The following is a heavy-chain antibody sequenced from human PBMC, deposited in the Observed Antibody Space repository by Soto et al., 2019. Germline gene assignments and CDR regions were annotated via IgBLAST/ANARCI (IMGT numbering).Heavy chain of an antibody. D-gene: IGHD2-2*01. CDR1: GLTFSNAW. CDR2: ITTNAEGGTT. J-gene: IGHJ4*02. V-gene: IGHV3-15*01. Sequence: VQLVESGGGLVKPGESLRLSCAASGLTFSNAWMNWVRQAPGKGLAWVGLITTNAEGGTTEYAAPVKGRFSISRDDSKDTVYLQMSSLTTEDTAVYFCADMPVAPSSDCWSQGTLVTVSS. CDR3: ADMPVAPSSDC.